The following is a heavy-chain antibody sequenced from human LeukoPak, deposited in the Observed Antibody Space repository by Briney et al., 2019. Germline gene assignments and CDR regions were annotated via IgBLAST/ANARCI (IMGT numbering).Heavy chain of an antibody. CDR3: PRESAYIVVVPAAPNWFDP. V-gene: IGHV3-7*01. J-gene: IGHJ5*02. CDR1: GFAFSSYW. Sequence: PGGSLTLSCATSGFAFSSYWMSWVRQAPGKGLEWVAHIKQDGSEIYYVDSVKGRFTIPRDNAKNSLYLQMNSLRAEDTAVYYCPRESAYIVVVPAAPNWFDPWGQGTLVTVSS. D-gene: IGHD2-2*01. CDR2: IKQDGSEI.